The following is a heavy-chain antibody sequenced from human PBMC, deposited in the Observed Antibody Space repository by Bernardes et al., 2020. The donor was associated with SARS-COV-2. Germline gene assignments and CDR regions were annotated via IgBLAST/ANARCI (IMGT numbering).Heavy chain of an antibody. CDR1: GGSFSSYY. CDR2: INHSGST. Sequence: TMYLTSALYGGSFSSYYWSWIRQPPGKGLEWIGEINHSGSTNYNPSLKSRVTISVDTSKNQFSLKLSSVTAADTAVYYCARGGYSSSWYGTHNWFDPWGQGTLVTVSS. D-gene: IGHD6-13*01. CDR3: ARGGYSSSWYGTHNWFDP. J-gene: IGHJ5*02. V-gene: IGHV4-34*01.